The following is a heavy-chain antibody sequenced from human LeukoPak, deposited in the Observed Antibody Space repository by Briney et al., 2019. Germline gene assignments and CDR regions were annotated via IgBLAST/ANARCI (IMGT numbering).Heavy chain of an antibody. CDR3: ARDFTVTTALYYFDY. J-gene: IGHJ4*02. Sequence: GGSLRLSCAASGFTFSSYAMHWVRQAPGKGLEWVAVISYDGSNKYYADSVKGRFTISRDNSKNTLYLQMNSLRAEDTAVYYCARDFTVTTALYYFDYWGQGTLATVSS. CDR2: ISYDGSNK. V-gene: IGHV3-30-3*01. D-gene: IGHD4-17*01. CDR1: GFTFSSYA.